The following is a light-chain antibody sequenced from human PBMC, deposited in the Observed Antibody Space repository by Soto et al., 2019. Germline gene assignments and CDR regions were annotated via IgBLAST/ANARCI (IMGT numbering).Light chain of an antibody. CDR3: HQLNTYPWT. V-gene: IGKV1-9*01. CDR2: TAS. J-gene: IGKJ1*01. Sequence: IRLTQSPSSLSASVGDRVTLTCRASQGINKYLAWYQQKPGRAPKLLIYTASTLQSGVSSRFSGSGSGTEFTLTISSLQPEDFGTYFCHQLNTYPWTFGQGTKVEIK. CDR1: QGINKY.